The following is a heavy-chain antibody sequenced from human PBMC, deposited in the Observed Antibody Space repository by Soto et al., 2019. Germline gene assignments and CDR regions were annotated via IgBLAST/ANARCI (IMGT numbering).Heavy chain of an antibody. J-gene: IGHJ6*02. CDR2: MNPNSGNT. V-gene: IGHV1-8*01. Sequence: ASVKVSCKASGYTFTSYDINWVRQATGQGLEWMGWMNPNSGNTGYAQKFQGRVTMTRNTSISTAYMELSSLRSEDTAVYYCARGHRITMVRGVIIYSCSYYYGMDVWGQGTRVTVSS. CDR1: GYTFTSYD. D-gene: IGHD3-10*01. CDR3: ARGHRITMVRGVIIYSCSYYYGMDV.